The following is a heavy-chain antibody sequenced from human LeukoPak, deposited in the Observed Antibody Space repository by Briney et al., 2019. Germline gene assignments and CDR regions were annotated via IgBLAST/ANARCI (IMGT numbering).Heavy chain of an antibody. CDR2: FYYIGST. V-gene: IGHV4-39*01. CDR3: ARGSYSSTWYFLDF. Sequence: SETLSLTCTVSGGSISSISYYWGWIRQPPGKGLEWIGSFYYIGSTYYNPSLKSRLTISVDTSKNQFSLKLSSVTAADTAVYYCARGSYSSTWYFLDFWGQGTLVTVSS. CDR1: GGSISSISYY. J-gene: IGHJ4*02. D-gene: IGHD6-13*01.